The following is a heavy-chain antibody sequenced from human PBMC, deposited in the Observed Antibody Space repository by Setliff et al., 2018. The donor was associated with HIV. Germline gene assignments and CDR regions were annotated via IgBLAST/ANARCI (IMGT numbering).Heavy chain of an antibody. V-gene: IGHV4-39*01. CDR1: GGSFTSRSYY. CDR3: ARSKTFYDFWCGYYTHGAFKI. D-gene: IGHD3-3*01. CDR2: IFYSGIT. J-gene: IGHJ3*02. Sequence: PSETLSLTCTVSGGSFTSRSYYWGWIRQPPGKGLEWIGSIFYSGITYYNPSLKSRVTISVDTSKNQFSLNLTSVTAADTAVYYCARSKTFYDFWCGYYTHGAFKIWGLGTMVTVSS.